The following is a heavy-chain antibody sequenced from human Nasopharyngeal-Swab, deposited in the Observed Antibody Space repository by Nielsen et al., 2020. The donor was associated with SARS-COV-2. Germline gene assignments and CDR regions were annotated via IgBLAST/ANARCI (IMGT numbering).Heavy chain of an antibody. D-gene: IGHD4-23*01. V-gene: IGHV3-48*04. CDR1: GFTFRNYW. CDR3: ARENGGSVLVSYMDV. CDR2: ISSSGRNM. Sequence: GESLKISCAASGFTFRNYWMNWVRQAPGKGLEWVSYISSSGRNMYYADSVKGRFIISRDNATKSLFLQMSSLRAEDTAVYYCARENGGSVLVSYMDVWGKGTTVTVSS. J-gene: IGHJ6*03.